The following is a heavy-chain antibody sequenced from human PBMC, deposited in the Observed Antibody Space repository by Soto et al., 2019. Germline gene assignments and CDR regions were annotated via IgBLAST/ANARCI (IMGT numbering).Heavy chain of an antibody. CDR2: IYWDDGK. Sequence: QITLKESGPTLVKPTQTLTLTCTFSGFSLSTSGVGVGWIRQPPGKALEWLALIYWDDGKRYSPSLKSRLTIPXXTXQNQVVLTMTNMDPVDTATYYCAHARHPYYDYGMDVWGQGTTVTVSS. J-gene: IGHJ6*02. CDR3: AHARHPYYDYGMDV. CDR1: GFSLSTSGVG. V-gene: IGHV2-5*02.